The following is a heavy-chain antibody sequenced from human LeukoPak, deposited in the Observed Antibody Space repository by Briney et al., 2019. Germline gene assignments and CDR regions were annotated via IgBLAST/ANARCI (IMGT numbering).Heavy chain of an antibody. J-gene: IGHJ4*02. V-gene: IGHV3-30*18. CDR1: GFTFSSYG. Sequence: GGSLRLSCAASGFTFSSYGMHWVRQAPGKGLEWVTFISYDGRTKYYADSVKGRFTISRDNSKNTLYLQMNSLRAEDTGVYYCANGRWSGPPQGSNPPPEFDYWGQGTLVTVSS. CDR2: ISYDGRTK. D-gene: IGHD3-3*01. CDR3: ANGRWSGPPQGSNPPPEFDY.